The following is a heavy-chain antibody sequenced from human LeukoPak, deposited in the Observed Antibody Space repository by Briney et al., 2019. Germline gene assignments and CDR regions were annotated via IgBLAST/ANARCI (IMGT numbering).Heavy chain of an antibody. D-gene: IGHD3-10*01. CDR1: GITVTNAW. CDR3: TTLYGSGRFD. J-gene: IGHJ4*02. CDR2: IRSKTHGGTT. Sequence: GGSLRLSCAASGITVTNAWMSWVRQAPGKGLEWVGRIRSKTHGGTTEYTAPVEGRFSISRDDSKNTLYLQMNSLKTEDTGVYYCTTLYGSGRFDWGQGTLVTVSS. V-gene: IGHV3-15*01.